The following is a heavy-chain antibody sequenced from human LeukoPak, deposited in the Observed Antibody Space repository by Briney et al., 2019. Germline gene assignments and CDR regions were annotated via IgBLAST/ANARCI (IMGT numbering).Heavy chain of an antibody. CDR2: IYISGST. V-gene: IGHV4-4*07. J-gene: IGHJ4*02. CDR1: GASISSYY. CDR3: ARGDSYSDY. Sequence: SETLSLTCTVSGASISSYYWSWIRQPAGRGLEWIGHIYISGSTNYNPSLKSRVTMSVDTSKNQFSLKPSSVTAADTAVYYCARGDSYSDYWGQGTLVTVSS. D-gene: IGHD4-11*01.